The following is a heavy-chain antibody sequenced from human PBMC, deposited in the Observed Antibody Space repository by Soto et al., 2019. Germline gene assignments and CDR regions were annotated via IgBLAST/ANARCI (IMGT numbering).Heavy chain of an antibody. Sequence: QEQLVQSGAEVKKPGYSVRVSCKASGDSFSSYAISWVRQAPGQGLDWMGGIIPFFNTPHYARKFQGRVTITTDESTSTAYIERTNLLSEEKATYYCARESANGGNPLAVDTWGQGTLVTVS. CDR1: GDSFSSYA. CDR3: ARESANGGNPLAVDT. D-gene: IGHD2-8*01. CDR2: IIPFFNTP. J-gene: IGHJ5*02. V-gene: IGHV1-69*01.